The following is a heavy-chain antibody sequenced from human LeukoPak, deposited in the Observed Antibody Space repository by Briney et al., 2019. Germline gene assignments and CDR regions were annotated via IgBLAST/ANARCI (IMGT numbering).Heavy chain of an antibody. D-gene: IGHD2-2*01. Sequence: GGSLRLSCTPSGFTFGDYAMSWFRQAPGKGLEWVGFIRSKGYGGTTEYAASVKGRFTISRDDSKSIAYLEMNSLKTEDTAVYYCRRDGRIRHCSDTSCYAPDYWGRGTLVTISS. V-gene: IGHV3-49*03. CDR3: RRDGRIRHCSDTSCYAPDY. CDR1: GFTFGDYA. CDR2: IRSKGYGGTT. J-gene: IGHJ4*02.